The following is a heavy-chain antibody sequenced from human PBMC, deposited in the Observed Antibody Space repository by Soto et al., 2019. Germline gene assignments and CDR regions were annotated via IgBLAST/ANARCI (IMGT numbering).Heavy chain of an antibody. J-gene: IGHJ6*02. CDR1: GYTFTGYY. V-gene: IGHV1-2*04. D-gene: IGHD2-2*01. Sequence: GASVKVSCKASGYTFTGYYMHWVRQAPGQGLEWMGWINPNSGGTNYAQKFQGWVTMTRDTSISTAYMELSRLRSDDTAVYYCARDHGGYCSSTSCQLDYYSYYGMDVWGQGTTVTVSS. CDR2: INPNSGGT. CDR3: ARDHGGYCSSTSCQLDYYSYYGMDV.